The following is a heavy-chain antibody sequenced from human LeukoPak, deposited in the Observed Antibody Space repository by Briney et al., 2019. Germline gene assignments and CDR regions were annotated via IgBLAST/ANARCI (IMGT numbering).Heavy chain of an antibody. CDR2: ISYDGSNK. D-gene: IGHD3-10*01. CDR1: GFTFSSYG. CDR3: AKDNSYYYGSGSSDYGMDV. Sequence: PGRSLRLSCAASGFTFSSYGMHRVRQAPGKGLEWVAVISYDGSNKYYADSVKGRFTISRDNSKNTLYLQMNSLRAEDTAVYYCAKDNSYYYGSGSSDYGMDVWGQGTTVTVSS. V-gene: IGHV3-30*18. J-gene: IGHJ6*02.